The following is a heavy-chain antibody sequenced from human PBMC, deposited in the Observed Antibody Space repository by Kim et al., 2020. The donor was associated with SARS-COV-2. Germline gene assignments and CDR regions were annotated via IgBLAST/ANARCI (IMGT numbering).Heavy chain of an antibody. V-gene: IGHV3-23*01. J-gene: IGHJ4*02. CDR1: GFTFSSYA. Sequence: GGSLRLSCAASGFTFSSYAMSWVRQAPGKGLEWVSGISGSGVYYADSVKGRFTISRDNSKSTLYLQMNSLRAEDTAVYYCAKGREDSSSYYYGYWGQGTLVTVSS. CDR3: AKGREDSSSYYYGY. CDR2: ISGSGV. D-gene: IGHD3-22*01.